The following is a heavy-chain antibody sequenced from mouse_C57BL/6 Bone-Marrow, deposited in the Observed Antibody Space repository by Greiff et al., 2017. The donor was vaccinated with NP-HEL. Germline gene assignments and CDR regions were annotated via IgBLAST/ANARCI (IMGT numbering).Heavy chain of an antibody. CDR2: FHPYIVDT. CDR3: ARRSNFDYAMDY. V-gene: IGHV1-47*01. Sequence: QVQLQQSGAELVKPGASVKMSCKASGYTFTTYPIEWMKQSHGKCLEWIGNFHPYIVDTRYIERFKGKATLTVENSSSTVYLDLSRLTSDDSAVYYCARRSNFDYAMDYWGQGTSVTVSS. CDR1: GYTFTTYP. D-gene: IGHD1-1*01. J-gene: IGHJ4*01.